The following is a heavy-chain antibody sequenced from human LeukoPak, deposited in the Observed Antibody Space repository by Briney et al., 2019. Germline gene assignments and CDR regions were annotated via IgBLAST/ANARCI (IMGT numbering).Heavy chain of an antibody. Sequence: GGSLRLSCAASGLTFTNNWMTWVRQAPGKGLEWVANINQGGSEKYYVDSLKGRFTISRDNAKNSLYLQMSNLRAEDTAIYYCARDRANLGFWGQGTLVTVSS. CDR1: GLTFTNNW. CDR2: INQGGSEK. D-gene: IGHD4/OR15-4a*01. CDR3: ARDRANLGF. J-gene: IGHJ4*02. V-gene: IGHV3-7*01.